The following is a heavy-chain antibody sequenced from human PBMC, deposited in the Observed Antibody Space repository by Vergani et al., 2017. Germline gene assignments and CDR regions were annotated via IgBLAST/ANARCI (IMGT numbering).Heavy chain of an antibody. Sequence: EVQLLESGGRLVQPGGSLRLSCVASGFAFSRYAMSWVRQAPGKGLEWVSGLTASGSGISYADSVRGRFTISRDNSKNTLFLQMDSLRAEDTAVYYCARDGGYCSGGSCRNYYYYGMDVWGQGTTVTVSS. CDR1: GFAFSRYA. V-gene: IGHV3-23*01. D-gene: IGHD2-15*01. J-gene: IGHJ6*02. CDR3: ARDGGYCSGGSCRNYYYYGMDV. CDR2: LTASGSGI.